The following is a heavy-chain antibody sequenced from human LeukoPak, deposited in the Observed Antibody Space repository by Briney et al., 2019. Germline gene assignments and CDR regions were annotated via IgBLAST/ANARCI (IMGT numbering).Heavy chain of an antibody. D-gene: IGHD3-3*01. Sequence: PGGSLRLSCAGSGFMLSDNYMSWIRQAPGKGLEWVSYISYTGDIIYYADSVKGRFTISRDNAKNLLFLQMNSLRAEDTAVYYCAGIYDFWSGSYYFDYWGQGTLVTVSS. J-gene: IGHJ4*02. CDR1: GFMLSDNY. CDR3: AGIYDFWSGSYYFDY. CDR2: ISYTGDII. V-gene: IGHV3-11*01.